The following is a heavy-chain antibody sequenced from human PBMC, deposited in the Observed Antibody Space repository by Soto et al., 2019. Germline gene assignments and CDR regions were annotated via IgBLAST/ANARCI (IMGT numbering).Heavy chain of an antibody. D-gene: IGHD2-21*01. CDR2: IRATGGET. J-gene: IGHJ4*02. CDR1: GFTFRNFV. CDR3: AQDRGWGVVSPSHDY. Sequence: EVQLLESGGGTVLPGGSLRVSCAASGFTFRNFVMSWVRQAPGKGLEWVSAIRATGGETFYADSVKGRFTISRDNSKNTVCLQMTSLRDEDTALYFCAQDRGWGVVSPSHDYWGQGTLVAVSS. V-gene: IGHV3-23*01.